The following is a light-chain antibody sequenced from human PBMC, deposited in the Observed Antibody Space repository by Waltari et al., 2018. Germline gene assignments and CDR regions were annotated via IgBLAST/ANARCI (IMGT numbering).Light chain of an antibody. Sequence: IQMTQSPSSLSASVGDRVTITCRASQSISSSLNWYQQLPGKAPKLLIYVASNLQSGVPSRFSGSGSGTDFSLTISSLQPEDFATYYCQQSYITTYTFGQGTKLEIK. J-gene: IGKJ2*01. CDR3: QQSYITTYT. CDR2: VAS. V-gene: IGKV1-39*01. CDR1: QSISSS.